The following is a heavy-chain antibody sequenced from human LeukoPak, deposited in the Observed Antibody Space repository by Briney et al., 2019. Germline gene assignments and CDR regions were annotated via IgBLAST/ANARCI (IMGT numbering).Heavy chain of an antibody. J-gene: IGHJ4*02. CDR1: GFTFSSYW. D-gene: IGHD1-26*01. CDR2: INSDGSST. CDR3: ARDRWMGATRGLLYDY. Sequence: GGPLRLSCAASGFTFSSYWMHWVRQAPGKGLVWVSRINSDGSSTSYADSVKGRFTISRDNAKNTLYLQMNSLRAEDTAVYYCARDRWMGATRGLLYDYWGQGTLVTVSS. V-gene: IGHV3-74*01.